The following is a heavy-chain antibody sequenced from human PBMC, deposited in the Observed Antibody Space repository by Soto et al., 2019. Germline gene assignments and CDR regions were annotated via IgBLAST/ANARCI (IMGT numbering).Heavy chain of an antibody. CDR3: ARDRSLDDCSNHDAFDI. CDR2: TYYRSKWYN. Sequence: SQTLSLTCAISGDSASSNSAAWNWIRQYPTRGLEWLGRTYYRSKWYNDYAVTVKSRITIKPDTTKNQFSLKLNSVTPEDTAVYYCARDRSLDDCSNHDAFDIWGQGTMVTVSS. CDR1: GDSASSNSAA. V-gene: IGHV6-1*01. D-gene: IGHD4-4*01. J-gene: IGHJ3*02.